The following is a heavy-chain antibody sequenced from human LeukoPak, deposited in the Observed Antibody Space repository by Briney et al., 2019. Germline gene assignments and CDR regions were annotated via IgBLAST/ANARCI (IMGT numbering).Heavy chain of an antibody. D-gene: IGHD6-13*01. CDR2: IHIYSGNT. V-gene: IGHV1-18*01. Sequence: GASVKVSCKTSGYTFTDYGVSWVRQAPGQGLEWMGWIHIYSGNTNYAETFQGRVTMTTDTSTSTGYMELRSLSSDDTAVYYCARDAAGCDLDFWGQGTLVTVSS. J-gene: IGHJ4*02. CDR1: GYTFTDYG. CDR3: ARDAAGCDLDF.